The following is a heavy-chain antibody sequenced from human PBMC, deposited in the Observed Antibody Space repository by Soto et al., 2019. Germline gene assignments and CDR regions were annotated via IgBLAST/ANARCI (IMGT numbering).Heavy chain of an antibody. J-gene: IGHJ5*02. D-gene: IGHD5-18*01. CDR1: GFSFGSHA. CDR3: VRGGYLQNPGSDA. V-gene: IGHV3-30*04. CDR2: ISYHGVNK. Sequence: QVQLVESGGGVVQTGTSLRLSCVASGFSFGSHAMHWVRQTPGKGLQWVAVISYHGVNKYYTDSVRGRFTVSRDNSKNTMYLQVDSLRSEDTGVYHCVRGGYLQNPGSDAWGQGTLVTVSS.